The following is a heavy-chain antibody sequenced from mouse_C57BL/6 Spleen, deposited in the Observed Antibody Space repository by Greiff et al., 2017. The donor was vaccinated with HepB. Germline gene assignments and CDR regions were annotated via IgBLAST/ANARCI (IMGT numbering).Heavy chain of an antibody. V-gene: IGHV1-63*01. D-gene: IGHD1-1*01. CDR2: IYPGGGYT. CDR3: AREGSYWYFDV. CDR1: GYTFTTYW. J-gene: IGHJ1*03. Sequence: VKLLESGAELVRPGTSVKLSCKASGYTFTTYWIGWAKRRPGHGLEWIGDIYPGGGYTNYNETFKGKSTLTADKSSSTAYMQFSSLTSEDSAIYYCAREGSYWYFDVWGTGTTVTVSS.